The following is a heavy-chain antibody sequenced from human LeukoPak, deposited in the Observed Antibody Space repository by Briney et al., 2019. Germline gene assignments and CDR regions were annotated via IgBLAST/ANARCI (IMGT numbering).Heavy chain of an antibody. Sequence: SETLSLTCAVYGGSFGGYYWSWIRQPPGKGLEWNGEINHSGSTNYNPSLKSRVTISVDTSKNHFSLKQSSVTDADTAVYYCARGPRSSRFDYWGQGTMVTVSS. CDR3: ARGPRSSRFDY. J-gene: IGHJ4*02. V-gene: IGHV4-34*01. CDR2: INHSGST. D-gene: IGHD2-15*01. CDR1: GGSFGGYY.